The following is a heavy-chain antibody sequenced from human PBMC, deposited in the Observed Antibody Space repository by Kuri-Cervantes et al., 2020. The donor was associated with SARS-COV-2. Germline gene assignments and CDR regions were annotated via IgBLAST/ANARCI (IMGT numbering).Heavy chain of an antibody. V-gene: IGHV3-21*01. CDR3: ARDPRLADYFDY. CDR2: ISSSSSYI. CDR1: GFTFSTYS. D-gene: IGHD6-19*01. Sequence: GGSLRLSCAASGFTFSTYSMTRVRQAPGKGLEWVSSISSSSSYIYYADSVKGRFTISRDNAKNSLYLQMNSLRAEDTAVYYCARDPRLADYFDYWGQGTLVTVSS. J-gene: IGHJ4*02.